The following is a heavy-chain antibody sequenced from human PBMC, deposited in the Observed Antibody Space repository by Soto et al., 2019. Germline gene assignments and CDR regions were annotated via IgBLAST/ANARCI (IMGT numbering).Heavy chain of an antibody. CDR2: IYYSRST. V-gene: IGHV4-31*03. D-gene: IGHD2-2*02. Sequence: QVQLQESGPGLVKPSQTLSLTCTVSGGSISSGGYYWSWIRQHPGKGLEWIGYIYYSRSTYYNPSPKSRITISVDTSKNQFSLKLSSVTAADTAVYYCAREVGCSSTSCYIRYNWFDPWGQGTLVTVSS. CDR3: AREVGCSSTSCYIRYNWFDP. CDR1: GGSISSGGYY. J-gene: IGHJ5*02.